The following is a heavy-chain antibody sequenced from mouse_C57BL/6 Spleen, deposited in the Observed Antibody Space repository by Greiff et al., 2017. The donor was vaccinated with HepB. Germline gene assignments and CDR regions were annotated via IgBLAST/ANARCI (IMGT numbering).Heavy chain of an antibody. V-gene: IGHV1-80*01. J-gene: IGHJ1*03. D-gene: IGHD3-3*01. CDR2: IYPGDGDT. Sequence: VQLQQSGAELVKPGASVKISCKASGYAFSSYWMNWVKQRPGKGLEWIGQIYPGDGDTNYNGKFKGKATLTADKSSSTAYMQLSSLTYVDSAGYFCAREGLGARYWYFDVWGTGTTVTVSS. CDR3: AREGLGARYWYFDV. CDR1: GYAFSSYW.